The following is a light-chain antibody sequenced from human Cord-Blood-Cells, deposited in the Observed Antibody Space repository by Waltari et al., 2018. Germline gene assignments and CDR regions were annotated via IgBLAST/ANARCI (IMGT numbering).Light chain of an antibody. J-gene: IGLJ2*01. Sequence: QSALTQPASVSGSPGPSITISCTGTSSDVGSYNLFSWYQQHPGKAPKLMIYEVSKRPSGVSNRFSGSKSGNTASLTISGLQAEDEADYYCCSYAGSVVFGGGTKLTVL. CDR1: SSDVGSYNL. CDR3: CSYAGSVV. V-gene: IGLV2-23*02. CDR2: EVS.